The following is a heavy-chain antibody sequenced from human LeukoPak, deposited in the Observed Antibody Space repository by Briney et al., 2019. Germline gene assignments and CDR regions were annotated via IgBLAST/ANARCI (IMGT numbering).Heavy chain of an antibody. J-gene: IGHJ5*02. Sequence: GGSLRLSCAASGFTFSSYGMHWVRQAPGKGLEWVAVIWHDGSNKYYADSVKGRFTISRDNSKNTLYLQMNSLRAEDTAVYYCAKGGYSSSWYQSLSDWFDPWGQGTLVTVSS. CDR2: IWHDGSNK. D-gene: IGHD6-13*01. CDR3: AKGGYSSSWYQSLSDWFDP. V-gene: IGHV3-33*06. CDR1: GFTFSSYG.